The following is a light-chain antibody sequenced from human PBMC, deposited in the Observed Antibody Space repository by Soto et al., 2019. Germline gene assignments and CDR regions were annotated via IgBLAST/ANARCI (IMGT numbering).Light chain of an antibody. V-gene: IGKV3-15*01. CDR2: GAS. CDR3: QHCSTSLWT. CDR1: QNVSSK. Sequence: EIVMTQSPATLSVSPGERATLSCRASQNVSSKLAWYLQKPGHGPRLLIYGASTRPTGIPARFSGSGSGTEFTLTISSLQSEDFAVYYCQHCSTSLWTFGQGTKVEIK. J-gene: IGKJ1*01.